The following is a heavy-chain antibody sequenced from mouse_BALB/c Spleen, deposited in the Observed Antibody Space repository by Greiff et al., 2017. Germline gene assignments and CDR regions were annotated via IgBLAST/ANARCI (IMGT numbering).Heavy chain of an antibody. CDR1: GFTFSSFG. CDR2: ISSGSSTI. D-gene: IGHD1-1*01. Sequence: EVHLVESGGGLVQPGGSRKLSCAASGFTFSSFGMHWVRQAPEKGLEWVAYISSGSSTIYYADTVKGRFTISRDNPKNTLFLQMTSLRSEDTAMYYCAREGYYYYGSSRYWYFDVWGAGTTVTVSS. CDR3: AREGYYYYGSSRYWYFDV. J-gene: IGHJ1*01. V-gene: IGHV5-17*02.